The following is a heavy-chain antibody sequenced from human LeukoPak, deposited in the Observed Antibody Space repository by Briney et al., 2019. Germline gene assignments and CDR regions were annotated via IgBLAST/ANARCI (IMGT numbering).Heavy chain of an antibody. Sequence: SETLSLTCAVYGGSFSGYYWSWIRQPPGKGLEWIGEINHSGSTNYNPSLKSRVTISVDTSKNQFSLKPSSVTAADTAVYYCARAKLRYFDWLPHFDYWGQGTLVTASS. CDR1: GGSFSGYY. CDR2: INHSGST. V-gene: IGHV4-34*01. D-gene: IGHD3-9*01. CDR3: ARAKLRYFDWLPHFDY. J-gene: IGHJ4*02.